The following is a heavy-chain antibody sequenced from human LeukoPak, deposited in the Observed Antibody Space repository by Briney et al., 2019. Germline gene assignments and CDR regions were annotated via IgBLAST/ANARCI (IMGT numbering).Heavy chain of an antibody. CDR2: INHSGST. CDR1: GGSFSGYY. V-gene: IGHV4-34*01. Sequence: SETLSLTCAVYGGSFSGYYWSWIRQPPGKGLEWIGEINHSGSTNYNPSLKSRVTISVDTSKNQFSLKLSSVTAADTAVYYCASSGYYPRPNFDYWGQGTLVTVSS. D-gene: IGHD3-22*01. J-gene: IGHJ4*02. CDR3: ASSGYYPRPNFDY.